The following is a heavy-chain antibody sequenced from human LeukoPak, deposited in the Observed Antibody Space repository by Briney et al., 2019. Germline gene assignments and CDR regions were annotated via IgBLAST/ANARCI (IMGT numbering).Heavy chain of an antibody. Sequence: ASVKVSCKASGYTFTNYVMHWVRQAPGQRLEWMGWINVGNGNRKHSQKFEGRVTITRDTSASTAYMELSSLRSEDTAVYYCARETTVFFDYWGQGTLVTVSS. CDR1: GYTFTNYV. CDR3: ARETTVFFDY. V-gene: IGHV1-3*01. D-gene: IGHD4-17*01. CDR2: INVGNGNR. J-gene: IGHJ4*02.